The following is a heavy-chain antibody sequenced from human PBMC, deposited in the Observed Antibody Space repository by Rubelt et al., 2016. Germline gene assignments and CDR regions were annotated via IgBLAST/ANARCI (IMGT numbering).Heavy chain of an antibody. D-gene: IGHD5-24*01. J-gene: IGHJ4*02. V-gene: IGHV5-51*01. CDR1: GYSFTSYW. Sequence: EVQLVQSGAEVKKPGESLKISCKGSGYSFTSYWIGWVRQMPGKGLEWMGIIYPGDPDTRYSPSFQGQVTSTTHKSISTGYLQWSRLKASDTAMYYCAGWLQVWPFDYWGQGTLVTVSS. CDR3: AGWLQVWPFDY. CDR2: IYPGDPDT.